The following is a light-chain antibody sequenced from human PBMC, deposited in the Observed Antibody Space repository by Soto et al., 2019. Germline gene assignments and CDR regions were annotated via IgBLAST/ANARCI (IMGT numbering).Light chain of an antibody. CDR2: GAS. CDR1: QSVSGN. V-gene: IGKV3-15*01. Sequence: EIVMTQSPATLSVSPGERATLSCRASQSVSGNLAWYQQKPGQAPRLLFYGASTRATGIPARFSGTGSGTDFTRTISILQSEDFAVYYCKQSNKWPYTFGQGTKMEIK. J-gene: IGKJ2*01. CDR3: KQSNKWPYT.